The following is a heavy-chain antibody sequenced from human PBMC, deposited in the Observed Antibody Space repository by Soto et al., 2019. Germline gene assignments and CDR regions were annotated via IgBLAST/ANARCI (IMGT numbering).Heavy chain of an antibody. CDR1: GFTFSSYA. D-gene: IGHD6-13*01. Sequence: PGGSLRLSCAASGFTFSSYAMHWVRQAPGKGLEWVAVISYDGSDKYYADSVKGRFTISRDNSKNTLYLQMNSLRAEDTAVYYCARGHVGQLGTFDYWGQGTLVTVSS. V-gene: IGHV3-30-3*01. CDR3: ARGHVGQLGTFDY. CDR2: ISYDGSDK. J-gene: IGHJ4*02.